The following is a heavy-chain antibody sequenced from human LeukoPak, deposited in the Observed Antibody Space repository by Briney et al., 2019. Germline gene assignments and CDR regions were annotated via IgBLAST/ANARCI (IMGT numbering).Heavy chain of an antibody. V-gene: IGHV1-2*02. J-gene: IGHJ4*02. CDR3: ARDLKGVVVVPAAMGG. D-gene: IGHD2-2*01. CDR2: INPNSGGT. Sequence: ASVKVSCKASGYTFTGYYMHWVRQAPGQGLEWMGWINPNSGGTNYAQRFQGRVTMTRDTSISTAYMELSRLRSDDTAVYYCARDLKGVVVVPAAMGGWGQGTLVTVSS. CDR1: GYTFTGYY.